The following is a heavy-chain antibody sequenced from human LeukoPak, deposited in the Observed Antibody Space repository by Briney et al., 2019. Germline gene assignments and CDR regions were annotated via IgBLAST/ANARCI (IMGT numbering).Heavy chain of an antibody. CDR2: IYYSGST. CDR3: ANTHLAAPPFDY. Sequence: GSLRLSCAASGFTFSNYAMTWVRQAPGKGLEWIGYIYYSGSTNYNPSLKSRVTISVDTSKNQFSLRLSSVTAADTAVYYCANTHLAAPPFDYWGQGTLVTVSS. D-gene: IGHD6-6*01. J-gene: IGHJ4*02. V-gene: IGHV4-59*08. CDR1: GFTFSNYA.